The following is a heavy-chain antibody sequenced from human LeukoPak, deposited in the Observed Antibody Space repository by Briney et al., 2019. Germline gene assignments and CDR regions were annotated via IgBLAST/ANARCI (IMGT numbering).Heavy chain of an antibody. D-gene: IGHD6-13*01. CDR2: IHYTGTT. CDR3: ARLASAAGSDAFDI. V-gene: IGHV4-59*08. J-gene: IGHJ3*02. Sequence: SETLSLTCTVSGGSISSHYWSWIRQPPGKGLEWIGDIHYTGTTKYNPSLKSRVTISVDTSKNQFSLKLSSVTAADTAVYYCARLASAAGSDAFDIWGQGTMVTVSS. CDR1: GGSISSHY.